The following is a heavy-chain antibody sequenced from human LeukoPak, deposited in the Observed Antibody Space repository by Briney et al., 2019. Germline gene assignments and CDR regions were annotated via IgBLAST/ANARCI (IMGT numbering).Heavy chain of an antibody. CDR1: GYTFTSYY. Sequence: ASVKVSCKASGYTFTSYYMHWVRQAPGQGLEWMGIINPSGGSTSYAQKFQGRVTMTRDTSTSTVYMELSSLRSEDTAVYYCAGLNCGGDCYSGYYYYGMDVWGQGTTVTVSS. D-gene: IGHD2-21*02. J-gene: IGHJ6*02. CDR2: INPSGGST. CDR3: AGLNCGGDCYSGYYYYGMDV. V-gene: IGHV1-46*01.